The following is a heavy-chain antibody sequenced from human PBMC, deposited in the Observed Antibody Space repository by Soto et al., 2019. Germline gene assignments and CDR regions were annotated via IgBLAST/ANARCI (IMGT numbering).Heavy chain of an antibody. D-gene: IGHD1-26*01. J-gene: IGHJ6*02. Sequence: QVQLVESGGGVVQPGRSLRLSCSAAGFAFNNFAIYWVRQAPGKGLEWLGVISYDGSNKYYADSVEGRLTISRDNSKNTVYLQMNSLRTEDTAVYYCARPTSGSHPRHYYYGMDVRGHGTTVTVSS. CDR1: GFAFNNFA. V-gene: IGHV3-30-3*01. CDR3: ARPTSGSHPRHYYYGMDV. CDR2: ISYDGSNK.